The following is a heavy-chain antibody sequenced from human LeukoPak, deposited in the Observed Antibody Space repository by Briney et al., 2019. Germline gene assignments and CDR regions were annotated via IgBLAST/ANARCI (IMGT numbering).Heavy chain of an antibody. CDR2: INPSSAGT. D-gene: IGHD5-24*01. Sequence: GASVKVSCKASGYTFANYHMHWVRQAPGQGLEWMGIINPSSAGTSYAQKFQGRVAVTRDTSTGTVYMELSSLTSEDTAVYYCAREGDVYSFDYWGQGTLVTVSS. CDR1: GYTFANYH. V-gene: IGHV1-46*01. J-gene: IGHJ4*02. CDR3: AREGDVYSFDY.